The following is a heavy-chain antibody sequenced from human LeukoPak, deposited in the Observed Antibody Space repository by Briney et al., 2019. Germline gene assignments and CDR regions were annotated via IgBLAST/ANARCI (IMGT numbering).Heavy chain of an antibody. Sequence: GGSLRLSCAASGFTFSSYWMSWVRQAPGKGLEWVANIKQDGSEKYYVDSVKGRFTISRDNAKNSLYLQMNSLRAEDTAVYYCARERGSSWDDAFDIWGQGTMVTVSS. CDR2: IKQDGSEK. CDR3: ARERGSSWDDAFDI. V-gene: IGHV3-7*01. J-gene: IGHJ3*02. D-gene: IGHD6-13*01. CDR1: GFTFSSYW.